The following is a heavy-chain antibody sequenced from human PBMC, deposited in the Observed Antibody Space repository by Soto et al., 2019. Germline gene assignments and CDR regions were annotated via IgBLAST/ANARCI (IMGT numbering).Heavy chain of an antibody. D-gene: IGHD3-10*01. CDR1: GFTFNTYP. J-gene: IGHJ6*02. CDR3: AKGVLSFHYGMEV. V-gene: IGHV3-23*01. CDR2: ISSTAGRTS. Sequence: WGSLRLSCATSGFTFNTYPMTWVRQAPGKGLEWVSSISSTAGRTSSYADSVKGRFAISRDFSDNTVYLQMNNLRVDDTAVYFCAKGVLSFHYGMEVWGQGTTVTVSS.